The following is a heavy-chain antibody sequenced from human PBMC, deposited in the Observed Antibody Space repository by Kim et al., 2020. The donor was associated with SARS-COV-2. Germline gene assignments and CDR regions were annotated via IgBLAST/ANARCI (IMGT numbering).Heavy chain of an antibody. V-gene: IGHV3-11*04. D-gene: IGHD6-13*01. Sequence: ADSVKGRFTISRDNAKNSLYLQMNSLRAEDTAVYYCARDLGSSHYYGMDVWGQGTTVTVSS. CDR3: ARDLGSSHYYGMDV. J-gene: IGHJ6*02.